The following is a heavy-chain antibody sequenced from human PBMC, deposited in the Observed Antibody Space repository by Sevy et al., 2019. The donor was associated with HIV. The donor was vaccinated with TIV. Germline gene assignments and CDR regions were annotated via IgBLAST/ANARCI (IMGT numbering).Heavy chain of an antibody. CDR3: ARDNIAAAGPFDY. CDR2: ISSSSPI. Sequence: GGSLRLSCAASGFTFRSYSMNWVRQAPGKGLEWVSYISSSSPIYYADSVKGRLTISRDNAKKLLFLQMNSLRAEDTAEYCCARDNIAAAGPFDYWGQGTLVTVSS. V-gene: IGHV3-48*01. D-gene: IGHD6-13*01. J-gene: IGHJ4*02. CDR1: GFTFRSYS.